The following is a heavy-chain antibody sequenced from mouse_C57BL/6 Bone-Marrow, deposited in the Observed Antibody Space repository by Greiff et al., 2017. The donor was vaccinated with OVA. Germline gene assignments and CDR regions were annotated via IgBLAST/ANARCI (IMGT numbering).Heavy chain of an antibody. V-gene: IGHV5-17*01. CDR3: TMGGSSYDYFDD. D-gene: IGHD1-1*01. CDR2: IIRGSSTI. CDR1: GFTFSDYG. Sequence: VQLQQSGGGLVKPGGSLKLSCAASGFTFSDYGMHWVRQAPEKGLEWVAYIIRGSSTIYYADTVKGRFTFSRDTAKNTLFLQLTSLRSEDTAMYYCTMGGSSYDYFDDWGQGTTRTVSS. J-gene: IGHJ2*01.